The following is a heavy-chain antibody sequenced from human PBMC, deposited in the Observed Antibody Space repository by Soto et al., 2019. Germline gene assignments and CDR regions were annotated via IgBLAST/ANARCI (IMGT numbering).Heavy chain of an antibody. D-gene: IGHD3-22*01. CDR1: GFTFSNYA. CDR3: AKGSPVGSYYGSSGFDY. CDR2: LSGSGGST. Sequence: EVQLLESGGGLVQPGGSLGLSCAASGFTFSNYAINWVRQAPGKGLVGVSVLSGSGGSTYYADSGKGRFTISRDNSRNTLDLQMNSLRAEDTAVYYCAKGSPVGSYYGSSGFDYWGQGTLVTVS. J-gene: IGHJ4*02. V-gene: IGHV3-23*01.